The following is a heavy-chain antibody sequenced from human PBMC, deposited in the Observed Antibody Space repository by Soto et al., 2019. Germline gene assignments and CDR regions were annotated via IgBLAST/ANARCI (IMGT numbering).Heavy chain of an antibody. Sequence: QVQVQESGPGLVKPSQTLSLKCSVSGGSIGSRDYYWSWIRQHPEKGLEWIGSIYYNGKTDYNPCLRGRPTMSLDTSMNEFSLKLTSVTAADTAVYYCARDKGGAALKGSGMDVWGQGTTVTVS. J-gene: IGHJ6*02. V-gene: IGHV4-31*02. CDR3: ARDKGGAALKGSGMDV. D-gene: IGHD3-10*01. CDR1: GGSIGSRDYY. CDR2: IYYNGKT.